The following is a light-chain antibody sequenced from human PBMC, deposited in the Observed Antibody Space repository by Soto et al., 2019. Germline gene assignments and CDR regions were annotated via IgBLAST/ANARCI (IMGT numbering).Light chain of an antibody. Sequence: EIVMTQSPATLSVSPGERATLSCRASQSIPTTVAWYQQRSGQAPRLLIHSASTGATGVPVRFSGSGSGTDFTLTITGLQSEDFGVYYCQQYKGWPTTFGQGTKVDIK. CDR1: QSIPTT. CDR3: QQYKGWPTT. V-gene: IGKV3-15*01. CDR2: SAS. J-gene: IGKJ1*01.